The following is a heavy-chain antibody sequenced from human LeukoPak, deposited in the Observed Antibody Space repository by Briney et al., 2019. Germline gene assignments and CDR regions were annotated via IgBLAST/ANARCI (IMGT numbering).Heavy chain of an antibody. CDR3: ARSTVTTGYYYGMDV. J-gene: IGHJ6*02. CDR1: GYSFTSYW. D-gene: IGHD4-11*01. Sequence: KSGESLKISCKGSGYSFTSYWIGWVRQMPGKGLEWMGIIYPGDSDTRYSPSFQGQVTISVDKSISTAYLQWSSLKASDTAMYYCARSTVTTGYYYGMDVWGQGTTVTVSS. CDR2: IYPGDSDT. V-gene: IGHV5-51*01.